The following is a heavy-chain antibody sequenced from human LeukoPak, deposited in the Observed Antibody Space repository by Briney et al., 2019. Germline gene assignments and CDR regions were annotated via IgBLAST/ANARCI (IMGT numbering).Heavy chain of an antibody. V-gene: IGHV3-30-3*01. CDR3: ARGATVVTPCDY. D-gene: IGHD4-23*01. CDR2: ISYDGSNK. J-gene: IGHJ4*02. Sequence: PGGSLRLSCAASGFTFSSYAMHWVRQAPGKGLEWVAVISYDGSNKYNADSVKGRFTISRDNSKNTLYLQMNSLRAEDTAVYYCARGATVVTPCDYWGQGTLVTVSS. CDR1: GFTFSSYA.